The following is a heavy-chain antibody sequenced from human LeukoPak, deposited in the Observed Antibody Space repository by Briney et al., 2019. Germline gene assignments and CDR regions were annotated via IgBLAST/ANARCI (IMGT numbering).Heavy chain of an antibody. V-gene: IGHV3-21*01. CDR3: ASWFGEPQGYYMDV. J-gene: IGHJ6*03. D-gene: IGHD3-10*01. CDR1: GFTFSSYS. CDR2: ISSSSSYI. Sequence: PGGSLRLSCAASGFTFSSYSMNWVRQAPGKGLEWVSSISSSSSYIYYADSVEGRFTISRDNAKNSLYLQMNSLRAEDTAVYYCASWFGEPQGYYMDVWGKGTTVTVSS.